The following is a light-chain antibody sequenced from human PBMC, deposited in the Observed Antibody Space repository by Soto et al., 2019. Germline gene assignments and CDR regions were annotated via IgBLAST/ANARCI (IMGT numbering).Light chain of an antibody. CDR1: QSVRSN. Sequence: ETVMTQSPATLPVSPGERATLSCRASQSVRSNLAWYQQKPGQAPRLLIYGASSRATGIPDRFSGSGSGTDFTLTISRLEPEDFAVYYCQQYGSSLGITFGQGTRLEI. V-gene: IGKV3-20*01. CDR2: GAS. J-gene: IGKJ5*01. CDR3: QQYGSSLGIT.